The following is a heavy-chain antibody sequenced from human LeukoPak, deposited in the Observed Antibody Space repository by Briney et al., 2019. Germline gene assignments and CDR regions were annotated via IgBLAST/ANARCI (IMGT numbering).Heavy chain of an antibody. V-gene: IGHV4-34*01. J-gene: IGHJ4*02. CDR2: INHSGST. CDR1: GGAFSGYY. D-gene: IGHD3-3*01. Sequence: NPSETLSLTCAVYGGAFSGYYWSWIRQPPGKGLEWIGGINHSGSTNYTPSLKSRVTISVDTSKNQFSLKLSSVTAADTAVYYCARGRLSYYDFWSGTYYFDYWGQGTLVTVSS. CDR3: ARGRLSYYDFWSGTYYFDY.